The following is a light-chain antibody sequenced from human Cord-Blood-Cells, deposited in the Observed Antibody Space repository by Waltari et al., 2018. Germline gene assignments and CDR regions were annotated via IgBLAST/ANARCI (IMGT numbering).Light chain of an antibody. J-gene: IGKJ4*01. CDR1: QSISSY. CDR3: QQSYSTPHT. Sequence: DIQMTQSPYSLSASVGDRVTITCRASQSISSYLNWYQQKPGKAHKLLIYAASSLQSGVPSRFSGSGSGTDFTLTISSLQPEDFATYYCQQSYSTPHTFGGGTKVEIK. CDR2: AAS. V-gene: IGKV1-39*01.